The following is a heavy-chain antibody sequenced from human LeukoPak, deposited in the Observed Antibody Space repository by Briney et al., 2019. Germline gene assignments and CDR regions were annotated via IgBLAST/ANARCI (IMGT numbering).Heavy chain of an antibody. CDR2: ISWDGGST. D-gene: IGHD6-19*01. J-gene: IGHJ4*02. Sequence: GGSLRLSCAASGFTFDDYAMHWVRQAPGKGLECVSLISWDGGSTYYADSVKGRFTISRDNSKNSLYMKMNSLRAEDTALYYCAKDALPKGSGWYEPQFDYWGQGTLVTVSS. CDR3: AKDALPKGSGWYEPQFDY. CDR1: GFTFDDYA. V-gene: IGHV3-43D*03.